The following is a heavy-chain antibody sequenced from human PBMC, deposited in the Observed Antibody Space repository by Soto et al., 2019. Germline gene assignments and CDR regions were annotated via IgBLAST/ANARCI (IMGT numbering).Heavy chain of an antibody. V-gene: IGHV4-59*08. D-gene: IGHD4-17*01. CDR3: ARHRDDYGFGYYFDY. CDR1: GGSISSYY. Sequence: SETLSLTCTVSGGSISSYYWSWIRQPPGKGLEWIGYIYYSGSTNYNPSLKSRVTISVDTSKNQFSLKLSSVTAADTAVYYCARHRDDYGFGYYFDYWGKGTLVTVSS. CDR2: IYYSGST. J-gene: IGHJ4*02.